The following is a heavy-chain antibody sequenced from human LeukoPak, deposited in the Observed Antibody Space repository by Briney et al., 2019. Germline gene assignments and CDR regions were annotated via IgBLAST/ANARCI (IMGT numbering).Heavy chain of an antibody. V-gene: IGHV3-48*03. J-gene: IGHJ4*02. D-gene: IGHD5-18*01. Sequence: GGSLRLSCAASGFTFSSYEMNWVRQAPGKGLEWVSYISSSGSTIYYADSVKGRFTISRDNAKNSLYLQMNSLRAEDTAVYYRARAIRGYSYGIGLNDYWGQGTLVTVSS. CDR3: ARAIRGYSYGIGLNDY. CDR1: GFTFSSYE. CDR2: ISSSGSTI.